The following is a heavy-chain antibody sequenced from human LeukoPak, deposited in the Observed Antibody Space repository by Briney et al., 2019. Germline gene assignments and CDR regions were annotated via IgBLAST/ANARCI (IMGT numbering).Heavy chain of an antibody. CDR1: GFTFSNYW. D-gene: IGHD3-10*01. Sequence: GGSLRLSCAASGFTFSNYWIHWVRQAPGKGLVWVSRIDNAGSITTYADSVKGRFTISRDNAENTLYLQMNSLRVEDTAVYYCARDGRSGDYVDYWGQGTLVTVSS. CDR3: ARDGRSGDYVDY. V-gene: IGHV3-74*03. J-gene: IGHJ4*02. CDR2: IDNAGSIT.